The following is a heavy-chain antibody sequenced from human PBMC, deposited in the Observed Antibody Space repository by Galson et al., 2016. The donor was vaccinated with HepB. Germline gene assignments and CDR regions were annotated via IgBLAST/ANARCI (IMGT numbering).Heavy chain of an antibody. J-gene: IGHJ4*02. CDR2: IYPGDSDT. CDR3: AGHTSMGYSYGLWGDY. D-gene: IGHD5-18*01. Sequence: QSGAEVKKPGESLKISCKGSGYSFTSYWIDWVRQMPGKGLEWMGIIYPGDSDTRYSPSFQGQVTISAGKSISTAYLQWSSLKASDTAMYYCAGHTSMGYSYGLWGDYWGQGTLVTVSS. CDR1: GYSFTSYW. V-gene: IGHV5-51*01.